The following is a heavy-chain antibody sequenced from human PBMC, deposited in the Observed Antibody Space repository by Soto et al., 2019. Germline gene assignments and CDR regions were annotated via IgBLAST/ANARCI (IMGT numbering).Heavy chain of an antibody. CDR1: SGSISTGNW. CDR2: IYYTGAT. CDR3: ARVFSSGSGWMYYFDF. D-gene: IGHD6-25*01. V-gene: IGHV4-4*02. Sequence: QVELQESGPRLVKSSGTLSLTCEVSSGSISTGNWWSWVRQPPGKGLEWIGEIYYTGATNYNPSLKRRVTLTIDKSKAQFSLILTSATAADTAVYYCARVFSSGSGWMYYFDFWGQGILVSVSS. J-gene: IGHJ4*02.